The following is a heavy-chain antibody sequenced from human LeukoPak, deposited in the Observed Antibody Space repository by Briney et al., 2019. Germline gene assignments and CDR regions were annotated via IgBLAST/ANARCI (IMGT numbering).Heavy chain of an antibody. V-gene: IGHV4-34*01. Sequence: SETLSLTCAVYGGSFSGYYWSWIRQPPGKGLEWIGEINHSGSTNYNPSLKSRVTISVDTSKNQFSLKLSSVTAADTAVYYCARISGYGAFDIWGQGTMVTVSS. CDR2: INHSGST. J-gene: IGHJ3*02. CDR3: ARISGYGAFDI. CDR1: GGSFSGYY. D-gene: IGHD3-22*01.